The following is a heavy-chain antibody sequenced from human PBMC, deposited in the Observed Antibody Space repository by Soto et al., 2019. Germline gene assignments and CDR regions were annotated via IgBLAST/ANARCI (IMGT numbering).Heavy chain of an antibody. D-gene: IGHD3-22*01. J-gene: IGHJ6*02. CDR1: GFTSSTYS. Sequence: GGSLRLSCAASGFTSSTYSMSWVCQAPGKGLEWVANIKKDGSEKYYVDSVKGRFTISGDNAKNSLYLQMNSLRAEDTAVYYCARAFETYYYASTGYYIHYYYGMDVWGQGTTVTVSS. CDR2: IKKDGSEK. V-gene: IGHV3-7*04. CDR3: ARAFETYYYASTGYYIHYYYGMDV.